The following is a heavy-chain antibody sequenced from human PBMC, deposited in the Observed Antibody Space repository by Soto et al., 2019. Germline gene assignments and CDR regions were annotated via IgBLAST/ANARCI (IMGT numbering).Heavy chain of an antibody. CDR3: ARVKVTSLSPEYFDY. CDR1: GFTFIDYW. D-gene: IGHD4-17*01. J-gene: IGHJ4*02. CDR2: IKADGSST. V-gene: IGHV3-74*01. Sequence: GESLKISCAASGFTFIDYWMHWVRPAPGKGLVWVSRIKADGSSTSYADSVKGRFTISRDNAKNTLYLQMNSLRAEDTAVYYCARVKVTSLSPEYFDYWGQGTLVTVSS.